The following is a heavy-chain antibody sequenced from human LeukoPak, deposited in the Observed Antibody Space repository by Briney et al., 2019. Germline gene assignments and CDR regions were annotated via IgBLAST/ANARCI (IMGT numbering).Heavy chain of an antibody. D-gene: IGHD5-18*01. CDR3: ARHRYSYDYSFDY. CDR1: GYSITNGYH. J-gene: IGHJ4*02. V-gene: IGHV4-38-2*01. Sequence: PSETLSLTCAVSGYSITNGYHWGWIRQPPGKGLEWIGTIFHRGSTYYNPSLKSRVTISVDTSKYQFSLKLSSVTAADSAVYYCARHRYSYDYSFDYWGQGALVTVPS. CDR2: IFHRGST.